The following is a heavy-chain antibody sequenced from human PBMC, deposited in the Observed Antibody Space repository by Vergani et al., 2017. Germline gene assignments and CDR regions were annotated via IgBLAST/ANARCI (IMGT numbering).Heavy chain of an antibody. CDR2: ISYDGSNK. J-gene: IGHJ4*02. Sequence: QVQLVESGGGVVQPGRSLRLSCAASRFTFSSYAMHWVRQAPGKGLEWVAVISYDGSNKYYADSVKGRFTISRDNSKTTLYLQMNRLGAEDTAIYYCARARGVYGDYFDYWGQGTLVNVSS. V-gene: IGHV3-30-3*01. CDR1: RFTFSSYA. D-gene: IGHD4-17*01. CDR3: ARARGVYGDYFDY.